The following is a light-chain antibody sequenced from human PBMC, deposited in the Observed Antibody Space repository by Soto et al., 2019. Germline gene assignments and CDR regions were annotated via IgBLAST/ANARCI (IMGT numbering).Light chain of an antibody. V-gene: IGKV1-33*01. CDR1: QDISNY. CDR2: DAS. Sequence: DIQMTQSPSSLSASVGDRVTITCQASQDISNYLNWYQQKPGKAPKLLIYDASNLETGVPSRFSGSGSGTDFTFTIISLQPEDIATYYCQQYDNLSITFGQGTRLEIK. CDR3: QQYDNLSIT. J-gene: IGKJ5*01.